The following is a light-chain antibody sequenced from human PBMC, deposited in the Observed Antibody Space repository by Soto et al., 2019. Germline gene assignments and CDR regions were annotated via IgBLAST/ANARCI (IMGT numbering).Light chain of an antibody. V-gene: IGLV2-14*01. CDR1: SSDVGVYNY. CDR3: SSYTSSSTL. Sequence: QSVLNPAASVSGSPGQSITISCTGASSDVGVYNYVSWYQQHPGKAPKLMIYDVSNRPSGVSNRFSGSKSGNTASLTISGLQAEDEADYYCSSYTSSSTLFGTGTKVTV. J-gene: IGLJ1*01. CDR2: DVS.